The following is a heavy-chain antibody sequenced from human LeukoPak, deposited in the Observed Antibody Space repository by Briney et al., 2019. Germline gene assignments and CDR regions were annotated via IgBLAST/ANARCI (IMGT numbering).Heavy chain of an antibody. D-gene: IGHD6-13*01. V-gene: IGHV5-51*01. CDR3: GRIPAAGSLKGSFDI. CDR2: IYPGDSDT. CDR1: GYSFTTYW. J-gene: IGHJ3*02. Sequence: NRGESLKISCKGSGYSFTTYWIGWVRQMPGKGLEWMGIIYPGDSDTTYSPSFQGQVTISADKSISTAYLQWSSLKASDSAMYYCGRIPAAGSLKGSFDIWGQGIMVTVSS.